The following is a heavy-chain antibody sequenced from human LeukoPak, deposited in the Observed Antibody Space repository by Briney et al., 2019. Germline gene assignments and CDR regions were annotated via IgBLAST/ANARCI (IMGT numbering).Heavy chain of an antibody. V-gene: IGHV3-33*01. CDR2: IWYDGSNK. CDR3: ARDRSPSYYYGMDV. CDR1: GFTFSSYG. Sequence: PGGSLRLSCAASGFTFSSYGMHWVRQAPGKGLEWVAVIWYDGSNKYYADSVEGRFTISRDNSKNTLYLQMNSLRAEDTAVYYCARDRSPSYYYGMDVWGQGTTVTVSS. J-gene: IGHJ6*02.